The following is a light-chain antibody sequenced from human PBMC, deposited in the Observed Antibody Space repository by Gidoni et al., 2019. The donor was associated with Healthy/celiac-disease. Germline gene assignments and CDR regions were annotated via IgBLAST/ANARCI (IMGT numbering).Light chain of an antibody. CDR3: QQYNSPST. CDR2: DAS. J-gene: IGKJ4*01. Sequence: DIQMTQSPSTLSASVGDRVTITCRASQSISSWLAWYQQKPGQAPKLLIYDASSLESGVPSRFSGSGSGTEFTLTISSLQPDDFATYYCQQYNSPSTFGGGTKVEIK. CDR1: QSISSW. V-gene: IGKV1-5*01.